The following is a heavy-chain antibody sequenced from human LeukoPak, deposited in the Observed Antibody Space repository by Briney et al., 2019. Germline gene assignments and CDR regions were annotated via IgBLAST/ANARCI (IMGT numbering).Heavy chain of an antibody. V-gene: IGHV3-53*01. D-gene: IGHD3-22*01. CDR3: ARSYYYDSSGYYPDAFDI. CDR1: GFSVSANY. J-gene: IGHJ3*02. Sequence: GGSLRLSCAASGFSVSANYMTWVRQAPGKGLEWVTVISSGESTSYADSVKGRFTISRDTSKNTLYLQMNSLRAEDTAVYYCARSYYYDSSGYYPDAFDIWGQGTMVTVSS. CDR2: ISSGEST.